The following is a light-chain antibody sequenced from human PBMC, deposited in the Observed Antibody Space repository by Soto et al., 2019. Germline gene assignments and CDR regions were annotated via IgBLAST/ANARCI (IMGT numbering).Light chain of an antibody. V-gene: IGKV4-1*01. Sequence: IVMTQSPDSLAVSLGERATINCKSSQTGLYNSNNKNYLAWYQQKPGQPPKLLIYWASTRESGVPDRFSGSGSGTDFTLTISSLQAEDVAVYYCQQYYNTPSFSFGPGIKVDIK. CDR1: QTGLYNSNNKNY. CDR3: QQYYNTPSFS. J-gene: IGKJ3*01. CDR2: WAS.